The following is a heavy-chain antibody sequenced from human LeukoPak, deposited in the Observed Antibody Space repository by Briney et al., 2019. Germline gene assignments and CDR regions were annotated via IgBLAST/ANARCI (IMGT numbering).Heavy chain of an antibody. CDR2: ISSSSSTI. CDR3: ARNVIYYFDY. Sequence: PGGSLRLSCAASGFTFSSYSMNWVRQAPGKGLEWVSYISSSSSTICYADSVKGRFTISRDNAKNSLYLQMNSLRAEDTAVYYCARNVIYYFDYWGQGTLVTVSS. CDR1: GFTFSSYS. J-gene: IGHJ4*02. V-gene: IGHV3-48*01. D-gene: IGHD2/OR15-2a*01.